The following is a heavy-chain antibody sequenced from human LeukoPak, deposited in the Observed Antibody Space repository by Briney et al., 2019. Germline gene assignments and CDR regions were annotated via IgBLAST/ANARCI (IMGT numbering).Heavy chain of an antibody. Sequence: GGSLRLSCAASGFTLSSYAMSWVRQAPGKGLEWVSAISVSGNTYHADSVKGRFTISRDSSKNTLYLQMNRLRAEDTAVYYCARAGSGRSPDWFDPWGQGTLVTVSS. CDR3: ARAGSGRSPDWFDP. CDR2: ISVSGNT. D-gene: IGHD1-26*01. V-gene: IGHV3-23*01. J-gene: IGHJ5*02. CDR1: GFTLSSYA.